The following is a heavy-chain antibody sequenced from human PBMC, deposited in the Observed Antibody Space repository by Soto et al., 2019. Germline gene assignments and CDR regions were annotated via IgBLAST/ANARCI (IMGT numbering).Heavy chain of an antibody. Sequence: GASVKVSCKASGYSFTNYGFSWVRQAPGQGLEWMGWINAYSGSTNYAESFQDRVTMTRDTSISTAYIELSSLRSEDTAVYYCARGSRYCSSASCYNFDYWGQGTLVTVSS. J-gene: IGHJ4*02. CDR3: ARGSRYCSSASCYNFDY. CDR2: INAYSGST. V-gene: IGHV1-18*01. D-gene: IGHD2-2*02. CDR1: GYSFTNYG.